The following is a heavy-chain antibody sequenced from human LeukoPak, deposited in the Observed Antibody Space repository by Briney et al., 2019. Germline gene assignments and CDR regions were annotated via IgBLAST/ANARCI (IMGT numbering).Heavy chain of an antibody. Sequence: GGSLRLSCAASGFSFSDYSMTWIRQAPGKGLEWVSHISSSSSYTNYADSVKGRFTISRDNAKNSLYLQMSNLRVDDTALYYCAREYYVLGRLGYVDYSGQGALVTVSS. V-gene: IGHV3-11*05. CDR1: GFSFSDYS. J-gene: IGHJ4*02. CDR2: ISSSSSYT. D-gene: IGHD3-10*01. CDR3: AREYYVLGRLGYVDY.